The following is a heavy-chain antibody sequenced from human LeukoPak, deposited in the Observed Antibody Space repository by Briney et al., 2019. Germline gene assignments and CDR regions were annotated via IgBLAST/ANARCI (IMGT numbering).Heavy chain of an antibody. J-gene: IGHJ4*02. D-gene: IGHD3-3*01. CDR2: INHSGST. CDR3: ARGRGITIFGVVIPTSYFDY. CDR1: GGSFSGYY. V-gene: IGHV4-34*01. Sequence: SETPSLTCAVYGGSFSGYYWSWIRQPPGKGLEWIGEINHSGSTNYNPSLKSRVTISVDTSKNQFSLKLSSVTAADTAVYYCARGRGITIFGVVIPTSYFDYWGQGTLVTVSS.